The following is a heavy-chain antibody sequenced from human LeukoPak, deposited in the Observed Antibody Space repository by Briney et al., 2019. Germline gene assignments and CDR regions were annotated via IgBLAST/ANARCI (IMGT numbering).Heavy chain of an antibody. CDR1: GFTFDDYA. V-gene: IGHV3-43*02. Sequence: GGSLRLSCAASGFTFDDYAMHWVRPAPGKGLEWVSLISGDGGRTYYADSVKGRFTISRDNSKNSLYLQMNSLRTEDTAFYYCAKDKDSSGYCATDWGQGTLVTVSS. CDR3: AKDKDSSGYCATD. D-gene: IGHD3-22*01. J-gene: IGHJ4*02. CDR2: ISGDGGRT.